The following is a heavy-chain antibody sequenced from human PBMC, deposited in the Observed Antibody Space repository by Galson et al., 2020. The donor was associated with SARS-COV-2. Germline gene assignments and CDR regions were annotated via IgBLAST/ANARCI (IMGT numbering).Heavy chain of an antibody. Sequence: SETLSLTCTVSGGSISSGTYYWTWIRQPAGKGLEWIGRIYTSESTNYNPSLKSRVTISVDTSKNQFSLKLSSVTAADTAVYYCARDDKTTDFWSVYVGPGIRLGPWGQGTLVTVSS. CDR1: GGSISSGTYY. CDR2: IYTSEST. J-gene: IGHJ5*02. CDR3: ARDDKTTDFWSVYVGPGIRLGP. D-gene: IGHD3-3*01. V-gene: IGHV4-61*02.